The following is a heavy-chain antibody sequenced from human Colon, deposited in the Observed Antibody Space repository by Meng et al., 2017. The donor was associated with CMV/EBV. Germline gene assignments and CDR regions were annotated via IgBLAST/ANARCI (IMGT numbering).Heavy chain of an antibody. CDR1: GFSLSGSG. D-gene: IGHD1-14*01. J-gene: IGHJ2*01. Sequence: SGFSLSGSGIHGVRQASGKGLEWVGRIRNKAESYATTYAASVKARFTISRDDSKNTAYLQMNSLKTEDTAVYYCTRHEIGTGRYFDLWGRGTLVTVSS. V-gene: IGHV3-73*01. CDR3: TRHEIGTGRYFDL. CDR2: IRNKAESYAT.